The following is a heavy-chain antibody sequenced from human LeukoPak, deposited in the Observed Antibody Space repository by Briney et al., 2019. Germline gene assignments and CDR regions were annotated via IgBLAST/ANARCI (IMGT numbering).Heavy chain of an antibody. J-gene: IGHJ4*02. Sequence: PGRSLRLSRAASGFTFSSYAMHWVRQAPGKGLEWVAVISYDGSNKYYADSVKSRFTISRDNSKNTLYLQMNSLRAEDTAVYYCARDQGNYFDYWGQGTLVTVSS. CDR2: ISYDGSNK. V-gene: IGHV3-30-3*01. CDR3: ARDQGNYFDY. CDR1: GFTFSSYA.